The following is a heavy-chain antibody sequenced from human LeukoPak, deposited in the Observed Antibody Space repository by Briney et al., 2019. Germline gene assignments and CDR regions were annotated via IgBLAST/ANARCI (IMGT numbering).Heavy chain of an antibody. J-gene: IGHJ4*02. V-gene: IGHV1-69*04. D-gene: IGHD2-2*02. CDR3: AREGDIVVVPAATPTPRVFDY. Sequence: EASVKVSCKASGGTFSSYTISWVRQAPGQVLESMGRIIPILGIANYAQKFQGRVTITADKSTSTAYMELSSLRSEDTAVYYCAREGDIVVVPAATPTPRVFDYWGQGTLVTVSS. CDR2: IIPILGIA. CDR1: GGTFSSYT.